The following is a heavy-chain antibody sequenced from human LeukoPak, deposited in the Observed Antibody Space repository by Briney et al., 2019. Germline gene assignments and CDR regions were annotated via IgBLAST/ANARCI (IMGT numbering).Heavy chain of an antibody. Sequence: PGGSLRLSCAASGFTFSSYAMSWVRQAPGKGLEWVSAISGSGGSTYYADSVKGRFTSSRDNSKNTLYLQMNSLRAEDTAVYYCAKYPDSSSWYYFDYWGQGTLVTVSS. D-gene: IGHD6-13*01. CDR2: ISGSGGST. J-gene: IGHJ4*02. CDR3: AKYPDSSSWYYFDY. V-gene: IGHV3-23*01. CDR1: GFTFSSYA.